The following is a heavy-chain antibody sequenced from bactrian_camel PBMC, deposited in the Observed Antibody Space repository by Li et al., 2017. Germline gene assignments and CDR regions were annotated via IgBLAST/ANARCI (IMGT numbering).Heavy chain of an antibody. J-gene: IGHJ4*01. CDR1: GHSRGSNC. D-gene: IGHD2*01. Sequence: HVQLVESGGGSVQAGGSLRLSCRVSGHSRGSNCVGWYRLPPGRAPAEREGIAAIRRSGGETWYAGSVKGRFTISRDNRENLLYLQLNSLKTEDTAKYFCAKGIQKCPGSYCRPEGQGTQVTVS. V-gene: IGHV3S55*01. CDR2: IRRSGGET.